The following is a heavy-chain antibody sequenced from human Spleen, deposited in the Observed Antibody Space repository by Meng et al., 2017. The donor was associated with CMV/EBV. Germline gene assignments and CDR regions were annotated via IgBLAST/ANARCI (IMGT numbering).Heavy chain of an antibody. CDR1: GFNCSFNW. V-gene: IGHV3-7*01. Sequence: GGSLRLSCVASGFNCSFNWMTWVRQAPGKGLEWVANINQKGSERNYVDSVKGRFTISRDNRKNSVYLQMNSLRSEDTAMYYCAKAAGGDGWGQGTLVTVSS. D-gene: IGHD6-13*01. CDR2: INQKGSER. J-gene: IGHJ4*02. CDR3: AKAAGGDG.